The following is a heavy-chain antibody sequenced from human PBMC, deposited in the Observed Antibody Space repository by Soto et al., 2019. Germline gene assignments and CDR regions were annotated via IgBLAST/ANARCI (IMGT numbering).Heavy chain of an antibody. J-gene: IGHJ4*02. CDR2: ISSSGSII. V-gene: IGHV3-21*02. Sequence: EVQLVESGGGLVKPGGSLRLSCAASGFTFSRYGMNWLRQAPGKGLEWVASISSSGSIIYYADSVKGRFTISRDNAKNSLYLQMNSLRAEDTAVYYCARDQGYYDSSGYFDFWGQGTLVTVSS. CDR1: GFTFSRYG. D-gene: IGHD3-22*01. CDR3: ARDQGYYDSSGYFDF.